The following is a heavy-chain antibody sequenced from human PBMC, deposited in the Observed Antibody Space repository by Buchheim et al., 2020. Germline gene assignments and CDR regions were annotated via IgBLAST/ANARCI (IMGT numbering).Heavy chain of an antibody. CDR2: IWYDGGNK. CDR3: ARDLYGDYAFDY. V-gene: IGHV3-33*08. CDR1: GFTFSDYY. J-gene: IGHJ4*02. D-gene: IGHD4-17*01. Sequence: QVQLVESGGGLVKPGGSLRLSCAASGFTFSDYYMSWIRQAPGKGLEWVAVIWYDGGNKYYADSVKGRFTISRDNSKNTLYLQMNSLRAEDTAVYYCARDLYGDYAFDYWGQGTL.